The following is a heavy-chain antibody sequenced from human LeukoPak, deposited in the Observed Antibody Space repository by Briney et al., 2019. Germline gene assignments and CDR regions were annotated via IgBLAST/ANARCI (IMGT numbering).Heavy chain of an antibody. CDR3: ASADSSGYYGDAFDI. D-gene: IGHD3-22*01. J-gene: IGHJ3*02. CDR1: GYTFTSYA. V-gene: IGHV1-69*05. Sequence: GASVKVSCKASGYTFTSYAISWVRQAPGQGLEWMGGIIPIFGTANYAQKFQGRVTITTDESTSTAYMELSSLRSEDTAVYYCASADSSGYYGDAFDIWGQGTMVTVSS. CDR2: IIPIFGTA.